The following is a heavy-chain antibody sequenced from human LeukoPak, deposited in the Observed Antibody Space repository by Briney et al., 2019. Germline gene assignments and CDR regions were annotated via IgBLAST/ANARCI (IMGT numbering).Heavy chain of an antibody. Sequence: GGSLRLSCTASGFTFSSYGMHWVRQAPGKGLEWVAFIRYDGNNKYYADSVKGRFTISRDISKNTLYLQMNSLRAEDTAVYYCAKSVAPTTMVPFQHWGQGTLVTVSS. CDR2: IRYDGNNK. CDR1: GFTFSSYG. D-gene: IGHD2-2*01. J-gene: IGHJ1*01. CDR3: AKSVAPTTMVPFQH. V-gene: IGHV3-30*02.